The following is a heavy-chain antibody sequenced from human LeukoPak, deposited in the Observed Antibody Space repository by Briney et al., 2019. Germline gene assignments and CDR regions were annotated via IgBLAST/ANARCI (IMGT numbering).Heavy chain of an antibody. Sequence: ASVKVSCKVSGYTLTELSMHWVRQAPGKGLEWMGGFDPEDGETIYAQKFQGRVTMTEDTSTDTAYMELSSLRSEDTAVYYCATVEQQLVFLGASDIWGQGTMVTVSS. J-gene: IGHJ3*02. D-gene: IGHD6-13*01. CDR1: GYTLTELS. V-gene: IGHV1-24*01. CDR2: FDPEDGET. CDR3: ATVEQQLVFLGASDI.